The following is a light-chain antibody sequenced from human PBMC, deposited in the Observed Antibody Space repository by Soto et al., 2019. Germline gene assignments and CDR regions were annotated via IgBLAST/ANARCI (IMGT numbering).Light chain of an antibody. J-gene: IGLJ1*01. CDR2: DVS. Sequence: QSALTQPRSVSVSPGQSVTISCTGTSSDVGGYNYVSWYQEHPGIAPKLMIYDVSIRPSGVPDRFSGSKSGNTASLTISGLLAEDEADYYCCSYAGTYSSFVFGSGTKVTVL. V-gene: IGLV2-11*01. CDR1: SSDVGGYNY. CDR3: CSYAGTYSSFV.